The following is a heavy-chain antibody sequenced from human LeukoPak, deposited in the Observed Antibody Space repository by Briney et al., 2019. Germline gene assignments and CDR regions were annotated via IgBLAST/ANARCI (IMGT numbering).Heavy chain of an antibody. Sequence: SGGSLRLSCAASGFTFSSYAMSWIRQPPGKGLEWIGSIYYSGSTYYNPSLKSRVTISVDTSKNQFSLKLSSVTAADTAVYYCARIAAAERNYFDYWGQGTLVTVSS. V-gene: IGHV4-39*01. CDR2: IYYSGST. CDR3: ARIAAAERNYFDY. J-gene: IGHJ4*02. D-gene: IGHD6-13*01. CDR1: GFTFSSYA.